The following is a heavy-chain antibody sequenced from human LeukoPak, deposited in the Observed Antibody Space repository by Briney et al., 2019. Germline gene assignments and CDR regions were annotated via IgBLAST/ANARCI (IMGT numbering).Heavy chain of an antibody. CDR3: ARERKGSRVFDY. J-gene: IGHJ4*02. CDR2: IYYSGST. Sequence: SQTLSLTCTVSGGSISSGDYYWSWIRQPPGKGLERIGYIYYSGSTYYNPSLKSRVTISVDTSKNQFSLKLSSVTAADTAVYYCARERKGSRVFDYWGQGTLVTVSS. V-gene: IGHV4-30-4*01. CDR1: GGSISSGDYY.